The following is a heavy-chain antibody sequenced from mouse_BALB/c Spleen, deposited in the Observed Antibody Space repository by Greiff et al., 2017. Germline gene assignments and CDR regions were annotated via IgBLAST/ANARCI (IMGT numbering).Heavy chain of an antibody. D-gene: IGHD4-1*01. J-gene: IGHJ2*01. CDR1: GYSITSDYA. CDR3: ARKRELGRDQGYLDY. Sequence: EVQRVESGPGLVKPSQSLSLTCTVTGYSITSDYAWNWIRQFPGNILVWMGYISYSGSTSYNPYLKSRISITRDTSKNQFFLQLNSVTTEDTATYYCARKRELGRDQGYLDYWGQGTTLTVSS. V-gene: IGHV3-2*02. CDR2: ISYSGST.